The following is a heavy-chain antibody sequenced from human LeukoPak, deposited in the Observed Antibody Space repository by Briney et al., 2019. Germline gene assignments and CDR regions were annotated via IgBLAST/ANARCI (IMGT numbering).Heavy chain of an antibody. CDR3: ARGIWAGTYYYDSSGYPYYFDY. Sequence: GGSLRLSCAASGFTFDDYAMHWVRQAPGKGLEWVSGISWNSGSIGYADSVKGRFTISRDNAKNSLYLQMNSLRAEDTAVYYCARGIWAGTYYYDSSGYPYYFDYWGQGTLVTVSS. CDR2: ISWNSGSI. V-gene: IGHV3-9*01. J-gene: IGHJ4*02. CDR1: GFTFDDYA. D-gene: IGHD3-22*01.